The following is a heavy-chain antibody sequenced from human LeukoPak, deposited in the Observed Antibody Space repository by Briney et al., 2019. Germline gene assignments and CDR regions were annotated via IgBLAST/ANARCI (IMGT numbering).Heavy chain of an antibody. CDR1: GVTFSRNA. V-gene: IGHV3-23*01. CDR3: ANQDDSESYYNVPFGAFDI. J-gene: IGHJ3*02. D-gene: IGHD3-10*01. CDR2: ISGNGGSV. Sequence: GGSLRLSCAASGVTFSRNAMSWVRQAPGKGLEWVSSISGNGGSVYYADSVKGRFTISRDKSKNTLDLQMNSLRAEDTAIYYCANQDDSESYYNVPFGAFDIWGQGTMVTV.